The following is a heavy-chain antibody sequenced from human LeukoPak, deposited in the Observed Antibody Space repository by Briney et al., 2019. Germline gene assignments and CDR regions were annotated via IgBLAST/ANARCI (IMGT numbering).Heavy chain of an antibody. D-gene: IGHD3-10*01. Sequence: ASVKVSCKASGYTFTGYYMHWVRQAPGQGLEWMGWINPNSGGTNYAQKFQGRVTMTRDTSISTAYMELSRLRSDDTAVYYCARDHRGSLYYYYYMDVWGKGTTVTVSS. CDR1: GYTFTGYY. CDR3: ARDHRGSLYYYYYMDV. J-gene: IGHJ6*03. CDR2: INPNSGGT. V-gene: IGHV1-2*02.